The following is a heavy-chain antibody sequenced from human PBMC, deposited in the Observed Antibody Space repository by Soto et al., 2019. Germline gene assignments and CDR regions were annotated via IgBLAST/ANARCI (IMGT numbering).Heavy chain of an antibody. CDR3: VKGNQLLRYYFEF. Sequence: GGSLRLSCSVSGFTFSNYAMHWVRQAPGEGLEYVSGITSDGDSTWHADSVKDRFTISRDNSKNTLFLQMSSLRVEDTAIYFCVKGNQLLRYYFEFWGPGTLLTVSS. V-gene: IGHV3-64D*06. CDR1: GFTFSNYA. J-gene: IGHJ4*01. D-gene: IGHD2-15*01. CDR2: ITSDGDST.